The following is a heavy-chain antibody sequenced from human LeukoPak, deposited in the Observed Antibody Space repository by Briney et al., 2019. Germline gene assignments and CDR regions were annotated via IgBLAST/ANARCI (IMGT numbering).Heavy chain of an antibody. CDR3: ARGVGLGAQNPNYYYMDV. CDR2: IKQDGSEK. V-gene: IGHV3-7*01. D-gene: IGHD1-26*01. Sequence: GGSLRLSCAAPGFTLSSYWMSWVRQAPGKGLEWVANIKQDGSEKDYLYAVKCRFTISRDNDKNSLYLQMKSLRAEDTAVDYCARGVGLGAQNPNYYYMDVWGKGTTVTVSS. CDR1: GFTLSSYW. J-gene: IGHJ6*03.